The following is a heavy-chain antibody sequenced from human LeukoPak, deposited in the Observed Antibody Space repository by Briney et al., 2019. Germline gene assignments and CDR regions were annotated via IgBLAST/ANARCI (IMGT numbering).Heavy chain of an antibody. Sequence: GGSLRLSCAASRFTFSTYWMHWVRQAPGKGLVWVSRINSDGSSTGYADSVKGRFTISRDISKNTLFLQMNALRAEDTAVYYCATHSGGYWGQGTLVTVSS. V-gene: IGHV3-74*01. J-gene: IGHJ4*02. CDR3: ATHSGGY. CDR2: INSDGSST. CDR1: RFTFSTYW. D-gene: IGHD3-16*01.